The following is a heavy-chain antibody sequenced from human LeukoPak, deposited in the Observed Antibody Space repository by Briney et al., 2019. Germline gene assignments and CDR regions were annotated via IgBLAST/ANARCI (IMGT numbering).Heavy chain of an antibody. Sequence: GGSLRLSCAASGFTFSSYSMNWVRQAPGKGLEWVSSISSSSSYIYYADSVKGRFTISRDNTKNSLYLQMNSLRAEDTAVYYCARDMGSGCSSTSCYPSWFDPWGQGTLVTVSS. V-gene: IGHV3-21*01. D-gene: IGHD2-2*01. CDR1: GFTFSSYS. CDR3: ARDMGSGCSSTSCYPSWFDP. CDR2: ISSSSSYI. J-gene: IGHJ5*02.